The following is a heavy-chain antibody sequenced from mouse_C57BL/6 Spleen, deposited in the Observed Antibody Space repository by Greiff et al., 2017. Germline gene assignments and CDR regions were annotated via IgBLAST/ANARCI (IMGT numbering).Heavy chain of an antibody. D-gene: IGHD1-1*01. J-gene: IGHJ3*01. CDR2: IDPSDSET. CDR3: ARGNDYGSSPFAY. Sequence: VQLQQPGAELVRPGSSVKLSCKASGYTFTSYWMHWVKQRPIQGLEWIGNIDPSDSETHYNQKFKDKATLTVDKSSSTAYMQLSILTSEDSAVYYCARGNDYGSSPFAYWGQGTLVTVSA. V-gene: IGHV1-52*01. CDR1: GYTFTSYW.